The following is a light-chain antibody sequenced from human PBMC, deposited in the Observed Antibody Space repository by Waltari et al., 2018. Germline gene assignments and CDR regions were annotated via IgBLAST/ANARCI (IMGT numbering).Light chain of an antibody. J-gene: IGLJ3*02. CDR2: EGN. V-gene: IGLV2-23*01. CDR3: CAFAGGTTWV. CDR1: SSDVGGYNL. Sequence: QSALTQPASVSGSPGQSITISCTGTSSDVGGYNLVSWYQQHPGKAPKLIIYEGNKWPRGGSHRFSGSNSRNPSSLTISGLQAEDEADYYCCAFAGGTTWVFGGGTTLTVL.